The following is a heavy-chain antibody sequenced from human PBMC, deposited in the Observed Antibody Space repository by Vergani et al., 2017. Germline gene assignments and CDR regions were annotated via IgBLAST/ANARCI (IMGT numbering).Heavy chain of an antibody. D-gene: IGHD5-18*01. Sequence: QLQLQESGPGLVKPSETLSLTCTVSGGSISSGGYYWSWIRQHPGKGLEWIGYIYYSGSTYYNPSLKSRVTISVDTSKNQFSLKLSSVTAADTAVYYCARTSGGYSYGTRGYYYYGMDVWGQGTTVTVSS. CDR1: GGSISSGGYY. CDR2: IYYSGST. CDR3: ARTSGGYSYGTRGYYYYGMDV. J-gene: IGHJ6*02. V-gene: IGHV4-31*03.